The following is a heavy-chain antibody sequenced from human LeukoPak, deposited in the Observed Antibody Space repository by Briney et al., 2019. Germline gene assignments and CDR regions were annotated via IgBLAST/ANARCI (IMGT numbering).Heavy chain of an antibody. Sequence: SETLSLTCTVSGYSISSGYDWGWMRQAPGKGLEWLGSISQSGNTYNNPSLKSRVTLSVDTSRNQVSLQMTSVTAADTAMYYCARSELNDYFKYWGQGILVTVST. CDR3: ARSELNDYFKY. D-gene: IGHD1-7*01. CDR2: ISQSGNT. J-gene: IGHJ4*02. CDR1: GYSISSGYD. V-gene: IGHV4-38-2*02.